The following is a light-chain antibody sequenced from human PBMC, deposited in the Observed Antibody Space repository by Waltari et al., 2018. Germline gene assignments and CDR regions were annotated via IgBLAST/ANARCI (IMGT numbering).Light chain of an antibody. Sequence: AIRMTQSPSSLSASIGDRVTISCRASQGVSTYLAWYQQKPGKAPSLLIHAASTLQSGVPSRFSGSGTGTDFTLTISSLQPEDVATYFCQKYNSPPGTFGQGTKVEIK. CDR2: AAS. CDR3: QKYNSPPGT. V-gene: IGKV1-8*01. J-gene: IGKJ1*01. CDR1: QGVSTY.